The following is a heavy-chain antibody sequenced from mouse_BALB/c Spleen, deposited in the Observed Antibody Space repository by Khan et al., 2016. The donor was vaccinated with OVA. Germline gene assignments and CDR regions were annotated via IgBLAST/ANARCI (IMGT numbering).Heavy chain of an antibody. V-gene: IGHV3-2*02. CDR3: ARVYGGDFDY. J-gene: IGHJ2*01. CDR1: GFSITSDYA. CDR2: LSFSGNT. Sequence: EVELVESGPGLVKPSHSLSLTCTVTGFSITSDYAWNWIRQFPGNKLEWMGSLSFSGNTKYNPSLKSRISITRYTSKNQFFLLLNSVTIEDTATYYGARVYGGDFDYWGKGTTLTVS. D-gene: IGHD1-1*01.